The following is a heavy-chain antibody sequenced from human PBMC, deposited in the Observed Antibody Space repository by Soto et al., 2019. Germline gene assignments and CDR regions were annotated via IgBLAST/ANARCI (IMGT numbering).Heavy chain of an antibody. CDR2: ISAYNGNT. Sequence: ASLKVSCKAAGYTFTSYGISWVREAPGQGLEWMGWISAYNGNTNYAQKLQGRVTMTTDTSTSTAYMELRSLRSDDTAVYYCARTVVTGAEYFQHWGQGTLVTVS. J-gene: IGHJ1*01. D-gene: IGHD2-21*01. CDR3: ARTVVTGAEYFQH. CDR1: GYTFTSYG. V-gene: IGHV1-18*01.